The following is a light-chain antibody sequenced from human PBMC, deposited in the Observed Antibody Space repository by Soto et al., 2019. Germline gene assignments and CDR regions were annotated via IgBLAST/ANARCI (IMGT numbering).Light chain of an antibody. J-gene: IGKJ5*01. CDR1: NIIMTN. Sequence: QHPDTLAVSPRGRHTLSCRAGNIIMTNEAWYQQQPGQAAPMLIYCAASRAPGIPDRCSSGGSWTNVTLPITSRVPADYAAYYCQQHDDAPPATFGQGTRLEIK. V-gene: IGKV3D-15*01. CDR2: CAA. CDR3: QQHDDAPPAT.